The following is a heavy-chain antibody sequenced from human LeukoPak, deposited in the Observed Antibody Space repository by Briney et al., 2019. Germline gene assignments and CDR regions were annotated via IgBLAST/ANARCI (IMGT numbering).Heavy chain of an antibody. CDR1: GFSFNSYW. J-gene: IGHJ4*02. CDR3: ARGRAVAGYFDY. D-gene: IGHD6-19*01. CDR2: IRQDGSEN. Sequence: GGSLRLSCAASGFSFNSYWMSWVRQAPGKGLEWVANIRQDGSENYYVDSVKGRFTISRDNAKNSLYLQMNSLRAEDTAVYYCARGRAVAGYFDYWGQGTLVTVSS. V-gene: IGHV3-7*03.